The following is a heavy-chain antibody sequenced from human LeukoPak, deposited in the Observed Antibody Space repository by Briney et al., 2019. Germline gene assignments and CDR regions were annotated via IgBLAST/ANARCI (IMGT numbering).Heavy chain of an antibody. CDR2: IKPDGTEK. J-gene: IGHJ4*02. Sequence: GALRLSCAASGFAFSNYWMTWVRQAPGKGLQWVAYIKPDGTEKNYVDSVKGRFTISRDNAKNTVYLQLNSLRVDDTALYYCARTPLTQLEPDYFDSWGQGTLVSVS. D-gene: IGHD1-1*01. V-gene: IGHV3-7*01. CDR3: ARTPLTQLEPDYFDS. CDR1: GFAFSNYW.